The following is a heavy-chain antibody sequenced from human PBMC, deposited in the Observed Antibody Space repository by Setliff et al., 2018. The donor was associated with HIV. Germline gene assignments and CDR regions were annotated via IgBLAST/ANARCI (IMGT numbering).Heavy chain of an antibody. CDR1: GGTLSGYPISYA. D-gene: IGHD3-16*01. V-gene: IGHV1-69*13. CDR2: ITPVFGTA. Sequence: GASVKVSCKASGGTLSGYPISYAISWVRQAPGQGLEWMGGITPVFGTAKYAQKFRDRLTLSADLSTQTAYMQLDNLKSEDTAMYFCAAGPFNWGQYFWGHGTLVTVSS. J-gene: IGHJ4*01. CDR3: AAGPFNWGQYF.